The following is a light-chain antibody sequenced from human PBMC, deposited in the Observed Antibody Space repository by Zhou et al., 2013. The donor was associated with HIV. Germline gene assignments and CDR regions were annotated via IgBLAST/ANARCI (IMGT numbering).Light chain of an antibody. Sequence: EIVMTQSPATLSVSPGERATLSCRASHSVSSNLAWYQQKPGQAPRLLIYGASTRATGIPARFSGSGSGTEFTLTISSLQSEDFAVYYCQQYGSSPLFTFGPGTKVDIK. J-gene: IGKJ3*01. CDR3: QQYGSSPLFT. CDR2: GAS. CDR1: HSVSSN. V-gene: IGKV3-15*01.